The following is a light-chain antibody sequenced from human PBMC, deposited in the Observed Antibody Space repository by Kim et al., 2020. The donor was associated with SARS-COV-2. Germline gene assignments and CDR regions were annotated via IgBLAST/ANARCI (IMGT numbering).Light chain of an antibody. J-gene: IGKJ1*01. CDR3: QQYYTTPRT. CDR2: WAS. Sequence: DIVMTQSPDSLAVSLGERATINCKSSQSLLYGSNNNNYLSWYQQKPGQPPKLLIFWASTRESGVPDRFSGSGSGTDFTLTISSLQAEDVAIYYCQQYYTTPRTFGQGTKVDIK. CDR1: QSLLYGSNNNNY. V-gene: IGKV4-1*01.